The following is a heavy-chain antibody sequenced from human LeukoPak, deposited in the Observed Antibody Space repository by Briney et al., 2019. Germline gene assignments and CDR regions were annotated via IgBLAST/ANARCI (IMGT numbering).Heavy chain of an antibody. D-gene: IGHD2-2*01. J-gene: IGHJ5*02. V-gene: IGHV4-4*07. CDR1: GDSISRFY. CDR2: IYTSGRT. Sequence: SETLSLTCTLSGDSISRFYWSWIRQPAGKGLEWIGRIYTSGRTNYNPSLKSRVSMSIDVPKNQFSLRLSSVTAADTAVYYCARERGTIVGASSPTWFDPWGQGTLVIVSS. CDR3: ARERGTIVGASSPTWFDP.